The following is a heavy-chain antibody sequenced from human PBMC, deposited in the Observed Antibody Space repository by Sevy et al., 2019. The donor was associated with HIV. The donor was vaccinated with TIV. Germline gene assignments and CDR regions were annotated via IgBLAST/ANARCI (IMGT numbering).Heavy chain of an antibody. V-gene: IGHV3-7*01. D-gene: IGHD2-2*01. CDR1: GFTFSTYW. CDR2: INEDGTEK. CDR3: ARDPVTVSRRGLRYYYYGTDV. J-gene: IGHJ6*02. Sequence: GGSLRLSCAASGFTFSTYWMSWFRQAPGKGLEWMANINEDGTEKFYVDSVKGRFTMSRDNAKNSLYLQMNSLRAEDAAVYYCARDPVTVSRRGLRYYYYGTDVWGQGTTVTVS.